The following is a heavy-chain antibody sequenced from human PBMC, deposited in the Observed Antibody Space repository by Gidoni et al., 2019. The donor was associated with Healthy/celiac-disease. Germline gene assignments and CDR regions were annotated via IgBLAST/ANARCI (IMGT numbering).Heavy chain of an antibody. CDR1: RGPISSGDYY. D-gene: IGHD3-3*01. J-gene: IGHJ4*02. Sequence: HVQLPESCSGLVKPSQPRSPTSTLSRGPISSGDYYWSWIRQPPGKGLEWIGYIYYSGSTYYNPSLKSRVTISVDTSKNQFSLKLSSVTAADTAVYYCAHSSYSLELDYWGQGTLVTVSS. CDR2: IYYSGST. CDR3: AHSSYSLELDY. V-gene: IGHV4-30-4*01.